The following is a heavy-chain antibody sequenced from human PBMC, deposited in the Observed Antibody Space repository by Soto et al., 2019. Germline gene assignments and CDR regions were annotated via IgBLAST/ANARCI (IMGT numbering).Heavy chain of an antibody. Sequence: QVQLVQSGAEVKKPGASVKVSCKASGYTFTSYAMHWVRQAPGQRLEWMGWINAGNGNTKYSQKFQGRVTITRDISASTAYMELSSLRSEDTAVYYCARGYPYGDYNYWGQGTLVTVSS. CDR2: INAGNGNT. D-gene: IGHD4-17*01. V-gene: IGHV1-3*01. J-gene: IGHJ4*02. CDR1: GYTFTSYA. CDR3: ARGYPYGDYNY.